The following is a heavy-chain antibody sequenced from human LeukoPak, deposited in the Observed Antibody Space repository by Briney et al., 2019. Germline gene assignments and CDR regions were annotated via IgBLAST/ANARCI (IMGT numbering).Heavy chain of an antibody. D-gene: IGHD3-10*01. V-gene: IGHV3-7*05. CDR1: GFTFSSYW. J-gene: IGHJ5*02. Sequence: GGSLTLSCAASGFTFSSYWMSWVRQAPGKGLEWGANIKQDGSEKYYVDSVKGRFTISRDNAKNSLFLQMNNLRAEDTAVYHCARGGCFFDPWGQGTLVTVSS. CDR3: ARGGCFFDP. CDR2: IKQDGSEK.